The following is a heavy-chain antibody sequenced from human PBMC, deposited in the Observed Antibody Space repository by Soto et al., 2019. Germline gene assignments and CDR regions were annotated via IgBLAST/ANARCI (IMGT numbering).Heavy chain of an antibody. CDR3: ARANNWWLFDP. CDR1: GGSISSYY. V-gene: IGHV4-59*01. J-gene: IGHJ5*02. D-gene: IGHD1-20*01. Sequence: SETLSLTCTVSGGSISSYYWSWIRQPPGKGLEWIGYIYYSGSTNYNPSLKSRVTISVDTSKNQFSLKLSSVTAADTAVYYCARANNWWLFDPWGQGTLVTVSS. CDR2: IYYSGST.